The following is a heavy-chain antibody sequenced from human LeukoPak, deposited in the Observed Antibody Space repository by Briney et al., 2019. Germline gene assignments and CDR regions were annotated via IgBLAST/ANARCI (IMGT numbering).Heavy chain of an antibody. J-gene: IGHJ4*02. CDR2: INAGNGDT. Sequence: ASVKVSCKASGYTFTTYAMHWVRQAPGQRLEWMGWINAGNGDTKYSQEFQGRVTITRDTSASTAYMELTSLRSEDVAVYYCARETDYFDYWGQGTLVTVSS. V-gene: IGHV1-3*03. D-gene: IGHD2-21*02. CDR1: GYTFTTYA. CDR3: ARETDYFDY.